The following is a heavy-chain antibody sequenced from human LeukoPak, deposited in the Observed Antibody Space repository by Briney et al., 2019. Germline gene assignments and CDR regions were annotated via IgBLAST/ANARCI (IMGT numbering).Heavy chain of an antibody. D-gene: IGHD3-22*01. CDR1: GGSISNNVYY. Sequence: KSSETLSLTCTVSGGSISNNVYYWGWIRQPPGKGLEWIGSIYYSGSTYYNPSLKSRVTISVDTSKNQFSLKLSSVTAADMAVYYCARLAQDSSGYFQHWGQGTLVTVSS. CDR2: IYYSGST. CDR3: ARLAQDSSGYFQH. V-gene: IGHV4-39*01. J-gene: IGHJ1*01.